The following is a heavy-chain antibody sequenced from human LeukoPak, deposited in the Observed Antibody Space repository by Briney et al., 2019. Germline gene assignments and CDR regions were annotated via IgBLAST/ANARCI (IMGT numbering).Heavy chain of an antibody. D-gene: IGHD1-26*01. CDR1: GYTFTSYD. CDR3: ALIVGATPNDAFDI. CDR2: ISAYNGNT. Sequence: ASVKVSCKASGYTFTSYDISWVRQAPGQGLEWMGWISAYNGNTNYAQKLQGRVTMTTDTSTSTAYMELRSLRSDDTAVYYCALIVGATPNDAFDIWGQGTMVTVSS. J-gene: IGHJ3*02. V-gene: IGHV1-18*01.